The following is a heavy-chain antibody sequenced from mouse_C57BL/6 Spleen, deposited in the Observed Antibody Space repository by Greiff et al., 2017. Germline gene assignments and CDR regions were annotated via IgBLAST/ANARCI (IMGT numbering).Heavy chain of an antibody. CDR3: ARGGVLRYFDV. D-gene: IGHD1-1*01. V-gene: IGHV5-16*01. J-gene: IGHJ1*03. CDR1: GFTFSDYY. Sequence: EVQLVESEGGLVQPGSSMKLSCTASGFTFSDYYMAWVRQVPEKGLEWVAKINYDGSSTYYLDSLKSRFIISRDNAKNILYLQMSSLKSEDTATYYCARGGVLRYFDVWGTGTTVTVSS. CDR2: INYDGSST.